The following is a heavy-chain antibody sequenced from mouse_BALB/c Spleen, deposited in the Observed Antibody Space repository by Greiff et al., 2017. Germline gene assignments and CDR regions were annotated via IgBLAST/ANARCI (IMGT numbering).Heavy chain of an antibody. D-gene: IGHD2-4*01. CDR2: ISSGGST. CDR1: GFTFSSYA. Sequence: EVKLVESGGGLVKPGGSLKLSCAASGFTFSSYAMSWVRQTPEKRLEWVASISSGGSTYYPDSVKGRFTISRDNARNILYLQMSSLRSEDTAMYYCASPTMITSFAYWGQGTLVTVSA. V-gene: IGHV5-6-5*01. CDR3: ASPTMITSFAY. J-gene: IGHJ3*01.